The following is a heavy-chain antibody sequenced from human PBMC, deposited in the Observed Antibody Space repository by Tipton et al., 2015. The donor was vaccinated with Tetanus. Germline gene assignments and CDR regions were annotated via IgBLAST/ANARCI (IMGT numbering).Heavy chain of an antibody. CDR2: VYHSGLT. Sequence: TLSLTCSVSGASISGSGHYWTWIRQPPGKELEWVGYVYHSGLTNYNPSLKDRLTISRGTSRNQFSLTLTSVTAADTAVYFCARANNDIPKKGPFDFWGPGSLVIVSS. D-gene: IGHD1-1*01. J-gene: IGHJ4*02. CDR1: GASISGSGHY. CDR3: ARANNDIPKKGPFDF. V-gene: IGHV4-61*08.